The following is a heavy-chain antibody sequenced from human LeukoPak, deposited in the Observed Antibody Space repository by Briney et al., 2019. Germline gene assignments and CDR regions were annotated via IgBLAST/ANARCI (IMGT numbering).Heavy chain of an antibody. V-gene: IGHV1-18*04. CDR1: GYTFTTYN. CDR2: ISAYNGNT. D-gene: IGHD2-15*01. CDR3: ARTDIVVVVAQRFDY. J-gene: IGHJ4*02. Sequence: ASVKVSCKASGYTFTTYNIHWVRQAPGQGLEWMGWISAYNGNTNYAQKLQGRVTMTTDTSTSTAYMELRSLRSDDTAVYYCARTDIVVVVAQRFDYWGQGTLVTVSS.